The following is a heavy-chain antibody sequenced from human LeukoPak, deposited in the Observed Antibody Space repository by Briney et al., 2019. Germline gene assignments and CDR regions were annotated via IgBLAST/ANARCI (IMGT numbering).Heavy chain of an antibody. CDR1: GYTFTSYY. V-gene: IGHV1-46*01. Sequence: ASVKVSCKASGYTFTSYYMHWVRQAPGRGLEWMGLINPGGSTSYAQKLQGRVTMTRDTSTSTVYMEVSSLRSEDTAVYYCARAVIDAFDIWGQGTMVTVSS. CDR2: INPGGST. CDR3: ARAVIDAFDI. J-gene: IGHJ3*02.